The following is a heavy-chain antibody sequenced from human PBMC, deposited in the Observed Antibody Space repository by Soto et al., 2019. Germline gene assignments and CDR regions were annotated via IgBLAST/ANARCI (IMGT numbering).Heavy chain of an antibody. J-gene: IGHJ4*02. CDR3: TTDLNGGFDY. CDR2: IKSQTDDGTT. V-gene: IGHV3-15*01. D-gene: IGHD2-8*01. CDR1: AFTFNNAW. Sequence: EVQLVESGGGLVKPGGSLRLSCTVSAFTFNNAWMSWVRQTPGKGLEWVGRIKSQTDDGTTDYAAPVKGRFTISRDDSKNTLYLQMNSLKIEDTAVYYCTTDLNGGFDYWGRGTLVTVSS.